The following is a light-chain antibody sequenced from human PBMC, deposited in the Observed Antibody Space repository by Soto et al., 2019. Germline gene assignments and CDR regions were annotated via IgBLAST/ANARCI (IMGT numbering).Light chain of an antibody. CDR1: SSDVGAYDY. V-gene: IGLV2-8*01. J-gene: IGLJ1*01. CDR3: SSFAGSNNLPYV. Sequence: QSVLTQPPSASGSPGQSVTISCTGTSSDVGAYDYVSWYQQHPGKAPKLMIYEINKRPSGVPDRFSGSKSGNTASLTVSGLQAGDEADYYCSSFAGSNNLPYVFGTGTKVAVL. CDR2: EIN.